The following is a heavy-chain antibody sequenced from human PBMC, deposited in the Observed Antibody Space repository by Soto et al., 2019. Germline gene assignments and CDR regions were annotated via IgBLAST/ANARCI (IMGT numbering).Heavy chain of an antibody. CDR3: VRTHGTTSMYQYLDP. J-gene: IGHJ5*02. Sequence: SVTLSLTCTVSGGSINNSSNYWGWIRHSPGKGLEWLGSIYRSGKTYYNPSLNSRVTISVATSKNQFSLKLTSVTSVDTAVYYCVRTHGTTSMYQYLDPWGQGTLVTVYS. CDR1: GGSINNSSNY. V-gene: IGHV4-39*01. CDR2: IYRSGKT. D-gene: IGHD2-2*01.